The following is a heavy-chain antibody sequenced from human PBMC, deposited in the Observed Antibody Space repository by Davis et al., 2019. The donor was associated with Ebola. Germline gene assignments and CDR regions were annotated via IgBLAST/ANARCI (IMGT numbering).Heavy chain of an antibody. CDR1: GGSISSYY. J-gene: IGHJ6*02. Sequence: PSETLSLTCTVSGGSISSYYWSWIRQPPGKGLEWIGYIYYSGSTNYNPSLKSRVTISVDTSKNQFSLKLSSVTAADTAVYYCARYWTGQRVPYYYYGMDVWGQGTTVTVSS. V-gene: IGHV4-59*12. CDR3: ARYWTGQRVPYYYYGMDV. CDR2: IYYSGST. D-gene: IGHD3/OR15-3a*01.